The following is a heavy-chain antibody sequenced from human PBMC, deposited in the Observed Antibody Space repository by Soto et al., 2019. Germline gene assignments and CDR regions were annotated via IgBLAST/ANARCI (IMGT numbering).Heavy chain of an antibody. Sequence: PGGSLRLSCAASGFTVSSNYMIRVRQAPGKGLEWVSVIYSGGSTYYADSVKGRFTISRDNSKNTLYLQMNSLRAEDTAVYYCARDYGSGSYYYFDYWGQGTLVTVSS. D-gene: IGHD3-10*01. CDR1: GFTVSSNY. CDR3: ARDYGSGSYYYFDY. V-gene: IGHV3-66*01. CDR2: IYSGGST. J-gene: IGHJ4*02.